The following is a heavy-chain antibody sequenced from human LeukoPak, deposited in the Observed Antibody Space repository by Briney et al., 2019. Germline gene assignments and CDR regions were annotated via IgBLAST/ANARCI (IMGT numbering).Heavy chain of an antibody. J-gene: IGHJ4*02. CDR1: GGSISSSGYY. D-gene: IGHD6-6*01. Sequence: SETLSLTCTVSGGSISSSGYYWGWIRQPPGKGLEWIGSIYYSGSTYYNPSLKSRVTISVDTSKNQFSLKLSSVTAADTAVHYCARTGRIAARPHYFDYWGQGTLVTVSS. CDR3: ARTGRIAARPHYFDY. V-gene: IGHV4-39*01. CDR2: IYYSGST.